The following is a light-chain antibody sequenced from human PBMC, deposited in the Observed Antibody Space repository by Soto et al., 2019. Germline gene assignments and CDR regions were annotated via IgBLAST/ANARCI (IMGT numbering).Light chain of an antibody. V-gene: IGKV1-9*01. CDR3: QQLNNYPLT. Sequence: IQLTQTPSSLSASVGDGVTITSRASQGIGSYLAWYQQKPGKAPRLLIYAASTLQSGVPSRFSGSGSDTEFTLTISSLQPEDFATYYCQQLNNYPLTFGGGTKVDIK. CDR2: AAS. CDR1: QGIGSY. J-gene: IGKJ4*01.